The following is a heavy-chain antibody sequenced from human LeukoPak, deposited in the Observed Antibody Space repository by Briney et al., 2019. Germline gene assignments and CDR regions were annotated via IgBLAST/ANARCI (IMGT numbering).Heavy chain of an antibody. J-gene: IGHJ4*02. CDR3: ARVVSAWYTLDF. CDR1: GASISTTTYY. CDR2: IYYSGST. Sequence: SETLSLTCTVSGASISTTTYYWGWLRQPPGKGLEWIGSIYYSGSTYYNPSLKSRVTISVDTSNNQFSLKLISVTAADTVVYYCARVVSAWYTLDFWGQGTLVTVSS. V-gene: IGHV4-39*01. D-gene: IGHD6-13*01.